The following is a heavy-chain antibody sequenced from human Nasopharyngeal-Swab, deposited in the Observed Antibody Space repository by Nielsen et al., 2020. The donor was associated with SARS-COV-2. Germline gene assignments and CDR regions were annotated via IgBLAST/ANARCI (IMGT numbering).Heavy chain of an antibody. J-gene: IGHJ4*02. CDR2: IGTAGDT. D-gene: IGHD2-15*01. V-gene: IGHV3-13*01. CDR3: ARERTDCSGGSCYLSHFDY. Sequence: GGSLRLSCAASGFTFSSYDMHWVRQATGKGLEWVSAIGTAGDTYYPGSVKGRFTISRENAKNSLYLQMNSLRAGDTAVYYCARERTDCSGGSCYLSHFDYWGQGTLVTVSS. CDR1: GFTFSSYD.